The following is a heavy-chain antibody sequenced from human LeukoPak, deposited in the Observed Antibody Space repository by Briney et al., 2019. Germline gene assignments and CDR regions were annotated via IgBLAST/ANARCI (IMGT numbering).Heavy chain of an antibody. V-gene: IGHV1-18*01. D-gene: IGHD4/OR15-4a*01. Sequence: ASVKVSCKASGYHFVNYAITWVRRAPGEGLEWRGWISLFNGQTNYAKNVQGRITMTIDTSTRTAYMELRSLRSDDTAVYYCARTWDYNPRGRFDDWGQGTRVTVSS. CDR3: ARTWDYNPRGRFDD. CDR1: GYHFVNYA. J-gene: IGHJ4*02. CDR2: ISLFNGQT.